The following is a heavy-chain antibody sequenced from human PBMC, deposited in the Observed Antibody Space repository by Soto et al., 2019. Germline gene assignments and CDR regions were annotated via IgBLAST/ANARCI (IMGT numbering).Heavy chain of an antibody. D-gene: IGHD6-19*01. V-gene: IGHV3-48*02. Sequence: EVQLLESGGGLVQPGGSLRLSCAGSRFTFSDYSMNWVRQAPGKGLEWVSYISGGGETIYYADSVRGRFTISRDNAKNSLFLQMSSLREEDTAVYYCARESPSSQWLPTRYFDYWGQGTLVTVSA. J-gene: IGHJ4*02. CDR2: ISGGGETI. CDR3: ARESPSSQWLPTRYFDY. CDR1: RFTFSDYS.